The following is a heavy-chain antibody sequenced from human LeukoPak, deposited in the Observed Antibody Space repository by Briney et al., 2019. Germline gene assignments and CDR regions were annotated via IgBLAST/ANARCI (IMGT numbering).Heavy chain of an antibody. CDR1: GGSISSSNW. CDR3: ARDKRDYVWGPPSPHYGMDV. V-gene: IGHV4-4*02. D-gene: IGHD3-16*01. Sequence: SETLSLTCAVSGGSISSSNWWSWVRQPPGKGLEWIGEIYHSGSTNYNPSLKSRVTISVDKSKNQFSLKLSSVTAADTAVYYCARDKRDYVWGPPSPHYGMDVWGQGTTVTVSS. J-gene: IGHJ6*02. CDR2: IYHSGST.